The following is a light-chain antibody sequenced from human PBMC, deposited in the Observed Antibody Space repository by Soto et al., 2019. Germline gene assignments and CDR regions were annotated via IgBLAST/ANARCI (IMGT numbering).Light chain of an antibody. J-gene: IGKJ4*01. Sequence: DIQMTQSPSTLSASVGDRVSITCRASQSVGNSLAWYQQRPGKAPKLLIFDASTLESGVPSKFSGSGSGTDFTLTISSLQPEDFATYYCQQSYSTPLTFGGGTKVDIK. CDR1: QSVGNS. V-gene: IGKV1-39*01. CDR3: QQSYSTPLT. CDR2: DAS.